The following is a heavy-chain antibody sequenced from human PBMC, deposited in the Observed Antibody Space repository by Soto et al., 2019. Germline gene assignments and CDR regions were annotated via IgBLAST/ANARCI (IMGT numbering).Heavy chain of an antibody. J-gene: IGHJ1*01. V-gene: IGHV3-48*01. Sequence: AGGSLRLSCAASGFTFSSYSMNWVRQAPGKGLEWVSYISSSSSTIYYADSVKGRFTISRDNAKNSLYLQMNSLRAEDTAVYYCARDRVESGYPEYFQHWGQGTLVTVSS. D-gene: IGHD3-22*01. CDR3: ARDRVESGYPEYFQH. CDR2: ISSSSSTI. CDR1: GFTFSSYS.